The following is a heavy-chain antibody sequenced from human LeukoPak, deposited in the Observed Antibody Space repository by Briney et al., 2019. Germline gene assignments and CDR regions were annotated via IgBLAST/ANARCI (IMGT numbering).Heavy chain of an antibody. Sequence: SETLSLTCTVSGGSISSYYWSWIRQPPGKGLEWIGYIYYSGSTNYNPSLKSRVTISVDTSKNQFSLRLTSVTAADTAIYYCARGQGGSGYYYWGQGTLVTVSS. CDR3: ARGQGGSGYYY. V-gene: IGHV4-59*01. CDR1: GGSISSYY. CDR2: IYYSGST. D-gene: IGHD3-22*01. J-gene: IGHJ4*02.